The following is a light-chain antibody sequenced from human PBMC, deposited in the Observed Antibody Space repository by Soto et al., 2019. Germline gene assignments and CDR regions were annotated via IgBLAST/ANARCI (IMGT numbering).Light chain of an antibody. V-gene: IGKV3-11*01. CDR1: QSVSSY. CDR2: DAS. Sequence: EIVLTQSPATLSLSPGERATLSCRASQSVSSYLAWYQQKPGQAPRLLIYDASNRATGIPARFSGSGSGTGFTITIISLEPEDFAVYYCQERGNWPPYTFGQGAKLEFK. J-gene: IGKJ2*01. CDR3: QERGNWPPYT.